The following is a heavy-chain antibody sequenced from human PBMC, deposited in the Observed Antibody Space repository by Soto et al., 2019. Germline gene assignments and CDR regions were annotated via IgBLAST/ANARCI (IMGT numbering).Heavy chain of an antibody. Sequence: EVQLLESGGGLVQPGGSLRLSCAASGFTFSLYGMGWVRQAPGKGLEWVSGITSAGGSTYYADSVKGRFTISRDNPKKSMYLQMISLRAEDTAVYDCANGRAFSGADPFDSWGQGKLVTVSS. CDR2: ITSAGGST. J-gene: IGHJ5*01. CDR1: GFTFSLYG. CDR3: ANGRAFSGADPFDS. V-gene: IGHV3-23*01. D-gene: IGHD1-26*01.